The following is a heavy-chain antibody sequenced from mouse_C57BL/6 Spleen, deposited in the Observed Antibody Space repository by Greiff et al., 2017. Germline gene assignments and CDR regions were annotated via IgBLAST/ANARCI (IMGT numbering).Heavy chain of an antibody. CDR2: LYPGSGST. J-gene: IGHJ3*01. CDR1: GYTFTSYW. V-gene: IGHV1-55*01. Sequence: QVHVKQPGAELVKPGASVKMSCKASGYTFTSYWITWVKQGPGQGLEWIGDLYPGSGSTNYNEKFKSKATLTVDTSSSTAYMQLSSLTSEDSAVYYCARCDSSGYWFAYWGQGTLVTVSA. D-gene: IGHD3-2*02. CDR3: ARCDSSGYWFAY.